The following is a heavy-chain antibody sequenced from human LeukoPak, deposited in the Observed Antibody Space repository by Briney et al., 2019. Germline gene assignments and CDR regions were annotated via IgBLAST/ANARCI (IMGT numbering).Heavy chain of an antibody. CDR2: ISGSGGST. V-gene: IGHV3-23*01. Sequence: GGSLRLSCAGSGFTFSSYAMSWVRQAPGKGLEWVSAISGSGGSTYYADSVKGRFTISRDNSKNTLYLQMNSLRAEDTAVYYCAKGTIFGVVTYPGDYGMDVWGQGTTVTVSS. D-gene: IGHD3-3*01. CDR1: GFTFSSYA. J-gene: IGHJ6*02. CDR3: AKGTIFGVVTYPGDYGMDV.